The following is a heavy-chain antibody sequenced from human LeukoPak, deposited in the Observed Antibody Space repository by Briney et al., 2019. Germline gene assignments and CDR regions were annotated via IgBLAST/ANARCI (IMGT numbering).Heavy chain of an antibody. J-gene: IGHJ6*03. CDR1: GYSISSGYY. D-gene: IGHD3-3*01. CDR3: ARRGKGTQSSWSGSFKEKNYYYYMDV. Sequence: SETLSLTCTVSGYSISSGYYWGWIRQPPGKGLEWIGSIYHSGSTYYNPSLKSRVTISVDTSKNQFSLKLSSVTAADTAVYYCARRGKGTQSSWSGSFKEKNYYYYMDVWGKGTTVTVSS. V-gene: IGHV4-38-2*02. CDR2: IYHSGST.